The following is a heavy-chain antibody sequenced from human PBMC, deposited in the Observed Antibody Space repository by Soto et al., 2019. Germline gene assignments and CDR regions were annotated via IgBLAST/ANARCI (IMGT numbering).Heavy chain of an antibody. D-gene: IGHD1-26*01. V-gene: IGHV4-34*01. CDR1: GGSFSGYY. CDR2: INHSGST. Sequence: SETLSLTCAVYGGSFSGYYWSWIRQPPGKGLEWIGEINHSGSTNYNPSLKSRVTISVDTSKNQFSLKLSSVTAADTAVYYCARYSGRYSYNWFDPWCQGNLVTVSS. CDR3: ARYSGRYSYNWFDP. J-gene: IGHJ5*02.